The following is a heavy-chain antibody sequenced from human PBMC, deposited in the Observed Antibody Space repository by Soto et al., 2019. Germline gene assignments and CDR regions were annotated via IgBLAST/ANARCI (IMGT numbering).Heavy chain of an antibody. J-gene: IGHJ5*02. D-gene: IGHD6-13*01. CDR3: ARAGPRYSSSWLHWFDP. V-gene: IGHV4-61*01. CDR1: GGSVSSGSYY. CDR2: IYYSGST. Sequence: SQTLSLTCTVSGGSVSSGSYYWGWIRQPPGKGLEWIGYIYYSGSTNYNPTLKSRVTISVDTSKNQFSLKLSSVTAADTAVYYCARAGPRYSSSWLHWFDPWGQGTLFT.